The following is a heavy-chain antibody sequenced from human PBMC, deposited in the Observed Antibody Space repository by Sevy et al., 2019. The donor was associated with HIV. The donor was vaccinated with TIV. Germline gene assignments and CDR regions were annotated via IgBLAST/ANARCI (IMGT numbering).Heavy chain of an antibody. Sequence: GGSLRLSYAASGFTFRNYWMHWVRQAPGKGLVSVSYIHTDGSSSYYADYVKGRFTISRDNAQNTLYLQMNSLRAEDTVVYYCARAGIGDFWSGYYGIDHWGQGTLVTVSS. V-gene: IGHV3-74*01. CDR1: GFTFRNYW. J-gene: IGHJ4*02. CDR3: ARAGIGDFWSGYYGIDH. D-gene: IGHD3-3*01. CDR2: IHTDGSSS.